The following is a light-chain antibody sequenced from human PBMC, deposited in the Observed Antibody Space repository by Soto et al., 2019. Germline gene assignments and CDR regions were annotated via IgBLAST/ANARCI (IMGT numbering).Light chain of an antibody. Sequence: QSVLTQPASVSGSPGQSITISCTGTSSDVGGYNYVSWYQQHPGKAPKLMIYEVTKRPSGVPDRVSASKSGNTAFLTVSGLRAEDEADYYCSSYADSNNFVFGSGTKV. CDR3: SSYADSNNFV. J-gene: IGLJ1*01. CDR1: SSDVGGYNY. CDR2: EVT. V-gene: IGLV2-8*01.